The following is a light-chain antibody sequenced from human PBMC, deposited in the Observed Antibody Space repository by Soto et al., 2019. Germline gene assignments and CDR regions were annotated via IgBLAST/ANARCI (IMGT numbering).Light chain of an antibody. CDR1: QGISNY. J-gene: IGKJ1*01. CDR3: QKYNSAPWT. CDR2: VAS. Sequence: DIQMTQSPSSLSASVGDRVTITCRASQGISNYLAWYQQQPGKVPKLLIYVASTLQSGVPSWFSGSGSGTVFNLTISSLQPEDVATYYYQKYNSAPWTFGQGTKVEIK. V-gene: IGKV1-27*01.